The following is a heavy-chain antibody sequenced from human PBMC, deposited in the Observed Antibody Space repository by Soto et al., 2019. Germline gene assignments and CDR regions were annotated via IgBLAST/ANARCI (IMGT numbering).Heavy chain of an antibody. CDR3: ARGPSSLSRFDY. J-gene: IGHJ4*02. Sequence: LRLSCAASGFTFSSYAMHWVRQAPGKGLEWVAVISYDGSNKYYADSVKGRFTISRDNSKNTLFLQMNSLRAEDTAVYYCARGPSSLSRFDYRGQGTLLTV. CDR1: GFTFSSYA. CDR2: ISYDGSNK. V-gene: IGHV3-30-3*01. D-gene: IGHD2-2*01.